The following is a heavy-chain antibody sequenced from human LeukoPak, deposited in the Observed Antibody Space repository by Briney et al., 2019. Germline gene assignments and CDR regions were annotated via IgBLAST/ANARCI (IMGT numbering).Heavy chain of an antibody. Sequence: PSETLSLTCTVSGGSISSYYWSWIRQPPGKGLEWIGYIYYSGSTNYNPSLKSRVTISVDTSKNQFSLKLSSVTAADTAVYYCARSNAIFGVVIRGYFDYWGQGTLVTVSS. V-gene: IGHV4-59*01. CDR1: GGSISSYY. CDR3: ARSNAIFGVVIRGYFDY. J-gene: IGHJ4*02. D-gene: IGHD3-3*01. CDR2: IYYSGST.